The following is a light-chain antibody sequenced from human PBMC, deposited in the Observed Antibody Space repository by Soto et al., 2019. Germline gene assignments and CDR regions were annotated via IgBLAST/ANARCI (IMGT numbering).Light chain of an antibody. J-gene: IGLJ3*02. CDR1: SDDVGSYKL. CDR3: CSEGGSNTLV. V-gene: IGLV2-23*01. Sequence: QSALTQPASVSGSPGQSITISCTGTSDDVGSYKLVSWYQQSPGKAPKVIIYEDSKRPSGVSNRFSGSKSGNRASLTISGLQPEEEADYHCCSEGGSNTLVFGGGTKVTVL. CDR2: EDS.